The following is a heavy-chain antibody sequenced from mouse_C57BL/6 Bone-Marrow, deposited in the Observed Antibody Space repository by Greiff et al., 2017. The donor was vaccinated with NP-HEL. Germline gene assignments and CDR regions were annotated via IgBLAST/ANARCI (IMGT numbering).Heavy chain of an antibody. Sequence: EVKLQQSGPELVKPGASVKISCKASGYTFTDYYMNWVKQSHGKSLEWIGDINPNNGGTSYNQKFKGKATLTVDKSSSTAYMELRSLTSEDSAVYYCAREGQYWYFDVWGTGTTVTVSS. CDR3: AREGQYWYFDV. CDR2: INPNNGGT. V-gene: IGHV1-26*01. CDR1: GYTFTDYY. J-gene: IGHJ1*03. D-gene: IGHD3-3*01.